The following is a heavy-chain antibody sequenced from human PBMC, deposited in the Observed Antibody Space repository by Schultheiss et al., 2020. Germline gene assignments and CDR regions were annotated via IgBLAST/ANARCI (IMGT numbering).Heavy chain of an antibody. J-gene: IGHJ6*04. CDR2: IRSKAYGGTT. D-gene: IGHD4-17*01. CDR1: GFTFGDYA. CDR3: TTLRGSYGDYYYGMDV. Sequence: GSLRLSCTASGFTFGDYAMSWFRQAPGKGLEWVGFIRSKAYGGTTEYAASVKGRFTISRDDSKSIAYLQMNSLKTEDTAVYYCTTLRGSYGDYYYGMDVWGKGTTVTVSS. V-gene: IGHV3-49*03.